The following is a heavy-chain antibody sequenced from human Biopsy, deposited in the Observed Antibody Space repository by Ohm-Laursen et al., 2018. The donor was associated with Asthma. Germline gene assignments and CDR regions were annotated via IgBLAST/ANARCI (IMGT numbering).Heavy chain of an antibody. CDR1: GYSISNGGYY. J-gene: IGHJ6*02. Sequence: SDTLSLTWSVSGYSISNGGYYWTWVRQRPGKGLEWIGNIYHRGNTKYNPSLKSRLSFSVDTSKNQFSLKLSSVTAADTAIYFCARDYYDFWNRSVYTYFGMDVWGRGTTVVVSS. D-gene: IGHD3-3*01. CDR2: IYHRGNT. V-gene: IGHV4-31*02. CDR3: ARDYYDFWNRSVYTYFGMDV.